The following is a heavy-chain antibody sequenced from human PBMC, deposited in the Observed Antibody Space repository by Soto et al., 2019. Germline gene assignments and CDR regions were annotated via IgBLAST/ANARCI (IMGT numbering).Heavy chain of an antibody. D-gene: IGHD5-18*01. CDR2: INPDGSAT. V-gene: IGHV3-74*01. CDR3: GRGGSDSPMAPGY. J-gene: IGHJ4*02. Sequence: VGSLRLSCAASGFTFSSYWMRWVRQAPGKGLVWVSRINPDGSATNYADSVKGRFTISRDNAKNTLYLQMNSLRAEDTAVFYCGRGGSDSPMAPGYWGQGTLVTVSS. CDR1: GFTFSSYW.